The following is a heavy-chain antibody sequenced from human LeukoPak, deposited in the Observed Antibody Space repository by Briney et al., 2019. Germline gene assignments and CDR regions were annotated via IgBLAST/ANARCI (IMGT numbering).Heavy chain of an antibody. V-gene: IGHV4-59*11. J-gene: IGHJ3*02. D-gene: IGHD4-17*01. Sequence: SETLSLTCAVSADSFSSHYWTWIRQPPGKGLEWIGYISYIGSTNYNPSLKSRVTISIDTSRNQFSLRLSSVTAADTAVYYCARDLVTVTKGFDIWGQGTMVSVSS. CDR2: ISYIGST. CDR1: ADSFSSHY. CDR3: ARDLVTVTKGFDI.